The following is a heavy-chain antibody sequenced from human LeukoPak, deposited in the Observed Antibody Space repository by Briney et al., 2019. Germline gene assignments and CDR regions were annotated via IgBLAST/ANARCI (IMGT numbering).Heavy chain of an antibody. D-gene: IGHD4-11*01. V-gene: IGHV4-34*01. CDR2: VNHSGST. J-gene: IGHJ4*02. CDR1: GGSFSGYY. Sequence: SETLSLTCAVYGGSFSGYYWSWICQPPAKGVEWIGEVNHSGSTNYNPPLKSRVTISVETSKYQCSIKLSSVTAADTAVYYWARTDYSTEEGGDNWGQGTLVTVSS. CDR3: ARTDYSTEEGGDN.